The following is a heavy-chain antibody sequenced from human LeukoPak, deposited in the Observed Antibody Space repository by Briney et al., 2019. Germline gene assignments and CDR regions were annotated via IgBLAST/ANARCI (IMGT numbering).Heavy chain of an antibody. CDR3: ARRVLGTGADY. Sequence: GESLKISCKGYGYSFTNYWIGWVRQMPGKGLEWMGIIYPDDSDITYSPSLQGQVPISVHKSISTAYLQWSSLKASDIAMYYCARRVLGTGADYWGQGTLVTVSS. CDR2: IYPDDSDI. J-gene: IGHJ4*02. CDR1: GYSFTNYW. D-gene: IGHD4/OR15-4a*01. V-gene: IGHV5-51*01.